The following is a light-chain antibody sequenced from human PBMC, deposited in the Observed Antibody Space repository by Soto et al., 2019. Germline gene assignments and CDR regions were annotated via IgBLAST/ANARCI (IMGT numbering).Light chain of an antibody. CDR3: GTWDTGLRAGV. V-gene: IGLV1-51*01. J-gene: IGLJ3*02. CDR1: SSNIGENY. Sequence: QAVLTQPPSVSAAPGQRVTISCSGSSSNIGENYASWYQQLPGKAPKVLIYDRNMRPSGIPDRFSGSKSDTSATLDITGLQTGDEADYYCGTWDTGLRAGVFGGGTKLTVL. CDR2: DRN.